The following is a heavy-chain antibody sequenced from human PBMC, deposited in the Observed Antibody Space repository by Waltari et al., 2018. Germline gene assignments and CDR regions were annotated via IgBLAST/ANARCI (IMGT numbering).Heavy chain of an antibody. CDR3: AKGPLWFREFTFDY. D-gene: IGHD3-10*01. Sequence: QVQLQQWGAGLLKPSETLSLTCAVYGGSFSGYYWSWIRQPPGKGLEWIGEINHSVSTNYNPSLKSRVTISVDTSKNQFALKLSSVTAADTAVYYCAKGPLWFREFTFDYWGQGTLVTVSS. J-gene: IGHJ4*02. V-gene: IGHV4-34*01. CDR2: INHSVST. CDR1: GGSFSGYY.